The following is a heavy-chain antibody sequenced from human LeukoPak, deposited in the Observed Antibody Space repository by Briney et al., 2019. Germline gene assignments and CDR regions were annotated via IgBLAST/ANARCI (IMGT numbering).Heavy chain of an antibody. V-gene: IGHV4-4*07. CDR3: ARGSRIAAAGTVGYYNYYMDV. CDR1: GGSISSYY. CDR2: IYTSGST. D-gene: IGHD6-13*01. Sequence: SETLSLTCTVSGGSISSYYWSWIRQPAGKGLEWIGRIYTSGSTNYNPSLKSRVTMSVDTSKNQFSLKLSSVTAADTAVYYCARGSRIAAAGTVGYYNYYMDVWGKGTTVTVSS. J-gene: IGHJ6*03.